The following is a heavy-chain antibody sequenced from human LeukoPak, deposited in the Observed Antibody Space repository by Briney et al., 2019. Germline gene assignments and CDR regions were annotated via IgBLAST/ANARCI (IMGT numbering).Heavy chain of an antibody. V-gene: IGHV4-61*01. J-gene: IGHJ6*04. CDR1: GGSVSSGSYY. D-gene: IGHD2-15*01. CDR3: ASEKNIVVVGSYGMDV. Sequence: SETLSLTCTVSGGSVSSGSYYWSWIRRPPGKGLEWIGYIYYCGSTNYNPSLKSRVTISVDTSKNQFSLKLSSVTAADTAVYYCASEKNIVVVGSYGMDVWGKGTTVTVSS. CDR2: IYYCGST.